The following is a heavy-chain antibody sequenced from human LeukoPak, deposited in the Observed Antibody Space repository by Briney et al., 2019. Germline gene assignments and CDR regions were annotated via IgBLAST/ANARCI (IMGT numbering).Heavy chain of an antibody. J-gene: IGHJ4*02. D-gene: IGHD3-9*01. V-gene: IGHV4-39*01. Sequence: NTSETLSLTCSVSGGSINSNSHHWDWIRQAPGKGLEWIGNIYYSGTTSYNPFLKSRVTISVDTSKNQFSLRLSSVTAADTAVYYCARRGDILTDYAFDYWGQGTLVTVSS. CDR2: IYYSGTT. CDR3: ARRGDILTDYAFDY. CDR1: GGSINSNSHH.